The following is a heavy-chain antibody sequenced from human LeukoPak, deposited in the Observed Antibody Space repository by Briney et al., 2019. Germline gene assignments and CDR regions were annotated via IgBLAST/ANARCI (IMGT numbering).Heavy chain of an antibody. D-gene: IGHD3-10*01. V-gene: IGHV4-34*01. CDR3: ARYRNLLLWFGSDY. J-gene: IGHJ4*02. CDR1: GGSFSGYY. Sequence: SETLSLTCAVYGGSFSGYYWSWIRQPPGKGLEWIGEINHSGSTNYNPSLKSRVTISVDTSKNQFSLKLSSVTAADTAVYYCARYRNLLLWFGSDYWGQGTLVTVSS. CDR2: INHSGST.